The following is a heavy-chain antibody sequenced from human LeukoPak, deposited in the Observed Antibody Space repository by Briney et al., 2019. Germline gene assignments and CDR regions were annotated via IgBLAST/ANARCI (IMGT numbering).Heavy chain of an antibody. V-gene: IGHV1-2*02. D-gene: IGHD6-19*01. CDR1: GYTFIDYY. CDR2: IDPKSGGT. Sequence: ASVKVSSKASGYTFIDYYMHWVRQAPGQGLEWMGWIDPKSGGTSYAQKFQDRVAMIRDTSISTAYMELTRLRSDDTAVYYCARAYSSGWYGSTDYWGQGTLVTVSS. J-gene: IGHJ4*02. CDR3: ARAYSSGWYGSTDY.